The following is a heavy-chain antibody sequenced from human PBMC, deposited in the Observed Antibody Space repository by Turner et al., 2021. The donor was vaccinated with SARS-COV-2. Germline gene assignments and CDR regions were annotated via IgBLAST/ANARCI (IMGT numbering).Heavy chain of an antibody. CDR1: GDSISTGHDY. CDR3: MRHDHYGSASINWFNS. Sequence: QLQLQESGPGLVRPSETLSLICTVSGDSISTGHDYWGWIRQPPGKGLEWIGSIYYSGRTFDNPSVKSRVTISVDTSKNDFSLQLSSVTAADTAVYYCMRHDHYGSASINWFNSWGQGTLVTVSS. CDR2: IYYSGRT. V-gene: IGHV4-39*01. D-gene: IGHD3-10*01. J-gene: IGHJ5*01.